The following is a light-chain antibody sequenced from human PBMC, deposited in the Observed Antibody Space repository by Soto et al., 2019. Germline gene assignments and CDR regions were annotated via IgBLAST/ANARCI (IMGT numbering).Light chain of an antibody. J-gene: IGKJ5*01. V-gene: IGKV3-15*01. CDR2: DAS. Sequence: EIVMTQSPATLSVSPGERATLSCRASRSVSSNLAWYQQKPGQAPRLLIFDASTRATGVAARFSGSGSGTEFTLTISSLQSEDSAVYYCQQYNIWPPITFGQGTRLEIK. CDR3: QQYNIWPPIT. CDR1: RSVSSN.